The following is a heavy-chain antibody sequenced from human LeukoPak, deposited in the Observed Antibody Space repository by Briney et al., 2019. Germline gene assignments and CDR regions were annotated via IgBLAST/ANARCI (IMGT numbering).Heavy chain of an antibody. CDR2: IYSGDTT. CDR3: ARGNYYDSSGLGAFDI. CDR1: GFTVSNNY. Sequence: GGSLRLSCAASGFTVSNNYMSWVRQAPGKGLEWVSVIYSGDTTYYADSVKGRFTISRDNSKNMLYLQMNSLRPEDTAVYYCARGNYYDSSGLGAFDIWGQGTMVTVSS. D-gene: IGHD3-22*01. J-gene: IGHJ3*02. V-gene: IGHV3-53*01.